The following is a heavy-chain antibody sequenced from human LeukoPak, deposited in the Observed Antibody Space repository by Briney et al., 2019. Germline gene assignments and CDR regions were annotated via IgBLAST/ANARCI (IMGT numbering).Heavy chain of an antibody. V-gene: IGHV1-8*01. CDR1: GYTFTSYD. D-gene: IGHD3/OR15-3a*01. J-gene: IGHJ3*02. Sequence: GASVKVSCKASGYTFTSYDINWVRQATGQGLEWMGWMNPNSGNTGYAQKFQGRVTMTRNTSISTAYMELSSLRSEDTAVYYCARRLDWDDAFDIWGQGTMVTVSS. CDR3: ARRLDWDDAFDI. CDR2: MNPNSGNT.